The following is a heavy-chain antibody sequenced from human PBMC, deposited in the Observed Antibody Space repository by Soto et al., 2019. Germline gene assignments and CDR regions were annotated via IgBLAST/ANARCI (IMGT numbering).Heavy chain of an antibody. D-gene: IGHD6-13*01. V-gene: IGHV3-7*01. CDR2: IKQDGSEK. J-gene: IGHJ5*02. CDR3: ARARSSWYANWFDP. Sequence: GGSLRLSCAASGFTFSSYWMSWVRQAPGKGLEWVANIKQDGSEKYYVDSVKGRFTISRDNAKNSLYLQMNSLRAEDTAVYYCARARSSWYANWFDPWGQGTLVTVSS. CDR1: GFTFSSYW.